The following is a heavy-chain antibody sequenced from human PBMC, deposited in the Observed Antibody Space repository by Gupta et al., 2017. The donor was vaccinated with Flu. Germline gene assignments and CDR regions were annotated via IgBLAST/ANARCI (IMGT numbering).Heavy chain of an antibody. CDR3: AREYSSSSGRAFDI. V-gene: IGHV3-48*02. Sequence: EVQLVESGGGLGQPGGSLRLSCAASGFTLVTYSMNWVRQTPGKGLEWVSYISSSSRTIYYADSVRGRFTISRDNAKNSLALQMNSLRDEDTAVYYCAREYSSSSGRAFDIWGQGTMVTVSS. J-gene: IGHJ3*02. CDR2: ISSSSRTI. D-gene: IGHD6-6*01. CDR1: GFTLVTYS.